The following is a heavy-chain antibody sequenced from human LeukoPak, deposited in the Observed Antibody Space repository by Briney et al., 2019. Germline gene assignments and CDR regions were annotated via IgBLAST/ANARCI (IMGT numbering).Heavy chain of an antibody. CDR1: GFTFSSYS. CDR3: ARAIPPDGYSDY. V-gene: IGHV3-21*01. Sequence: PGGSQRLSCAASGFTFSSYSMNWVRQAPGKGLEWVSYISSSSIYIYYADSVKGRFTISRDNAKNSLYLQMNSLRAEDTAVYYCARAIPPDGYSDYWGQGTLVTVSS. J-gene: IGHJ4*02. D-gene: IGHD5-24*01. CDR2: ISSSSIYI.